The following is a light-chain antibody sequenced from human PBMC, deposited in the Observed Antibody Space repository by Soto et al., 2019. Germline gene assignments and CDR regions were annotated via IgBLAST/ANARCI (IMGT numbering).Light chain of an antibody. V-gene: IGLV2-23*01. CDR3: CSYAGSSAWV. J-gene: IGLJ3*02. Sequence: QSALTQPASVSGSPGQSITISCTGTSSDVGSYNLVSWYQQHPGKAPKLMIYEGSKRPSGVSNRFSGSKSGNTASLTISGLQAENNADYYCCSYAGSSAWVFGRGTKLTV. CDR1: SSDVGSYNL. CDR2: EGS.